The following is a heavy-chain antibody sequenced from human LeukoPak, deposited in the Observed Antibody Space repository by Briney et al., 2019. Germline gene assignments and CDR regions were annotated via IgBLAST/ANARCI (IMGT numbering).Heavy chain of an antibody. V-gene: IGHV1-58*01. CDR3: VADCYGDCID. CDR2: IVVGSGNT. J-gene: IGHJ4*02. Sequence: GASVKVSCKASEFIFSSSAVQWVRQARGQRLEWIGWIVVGSGNTNYARNFQERVTITRDMSTSTAYMELSSLRSEDTAVYYCVADCYGDCIDWGQGTLVTVSS. D-gene: IGHD4-17*01. CDR1: EFIFSSSA.